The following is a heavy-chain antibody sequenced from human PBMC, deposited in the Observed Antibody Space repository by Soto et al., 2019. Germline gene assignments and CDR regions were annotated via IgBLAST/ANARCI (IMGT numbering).Heavy chain of an antibody. CDR3: AKDRSWQLVIIPTGVDY. CDR1: GFTFSSYG. V-gene: IGHV3-30*18. D-gene: IGHD6-6*01. CDR2: ISYDGSNK. Sequence: PGGSLRLSCAASGFTFSSYGMHWVRQAPGKGLEWVAVISYDGSNKYYADSVKGRFTISRDNSKNTLYLQMNSLRAEDTAVYYCAKDRSWQLVIIPTGVDYWGQGTLVTVSS. J-gene: IGHJ4*02.